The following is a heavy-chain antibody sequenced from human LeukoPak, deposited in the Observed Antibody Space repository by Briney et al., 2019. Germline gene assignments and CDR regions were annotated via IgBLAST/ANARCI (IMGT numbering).Heavy chain of an antibody. V-gene: IGHV4-34*01. CDR2: INHSGST. Sequence: GSLRLSCAASGFTFSSYAMSWARQPPGKGLEWIGEINHSGSTNYNPSLKSRVTISVDTSKNQFSLKLSSVTAADTAVYYCARGATPLVLLWFGELFSGFDYWGQGTLVTVSS. CDR1: GFTFSSYA. CDR3: ARGATPLVLLWFGELFSGFDY. J-gene: IGHJ4*02. D-gene: IGHD3-10*01.